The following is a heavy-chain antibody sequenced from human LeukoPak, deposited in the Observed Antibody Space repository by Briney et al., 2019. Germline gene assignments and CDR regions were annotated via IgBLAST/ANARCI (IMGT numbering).Heavy chain of an antibody. Sequence: SVKVSCKASGGTFSSYAISWVRQAPGQGLEWMGGIIPIFGTANYAQKFQGRVTITADESTITAYMELSSLRSEDTAVYYCARSIVVVVAAGAYYYYGMDVWGKGTTVTVSS. CDR1: GGTFSSYA. CDR3: ARSIVVVVAAGAYYYYGMDV. CDR2: IIPIFGTA. D-gene: IGHD2-15*01. V-gene: IGHV1-69*13. J-gene: IGHJ6*04.